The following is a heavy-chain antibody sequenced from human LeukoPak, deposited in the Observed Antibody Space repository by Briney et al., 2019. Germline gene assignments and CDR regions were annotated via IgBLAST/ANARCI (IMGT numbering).Heavy chain of an antibody. CDR3: AREYSSGWSRGFDY. D-gene: IGHD6-19*01. Sequence: SETLSLTCTVSGGSISRYYWSWIRQPAGKLLEWIGRIYTSGSTNYNPSLKSRVTMSVDTSKNQFSLKLSSVTAADTAVYYCAREYSSGWSRGFDYWGQGTLVTVSS. CDR1: GGSISRYY. V-gene: IGHV4-4*07. CDR2: IYTSGST. J-gene: IGHJ4*02.